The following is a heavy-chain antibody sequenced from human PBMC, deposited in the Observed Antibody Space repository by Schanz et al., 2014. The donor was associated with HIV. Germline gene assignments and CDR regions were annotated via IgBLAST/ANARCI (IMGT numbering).Heavy chain of an antibody. Sequence: QVQLQQWGAGLLKPSATLSLTCAVYGSSVTYFYWNWIRQPPGKGLEWIGYIYYSGSTSYNPSLKSRVTISVDTSKDQFSLKLSSVTAADTAVYYCAGRGVILNAVDVWGQGTMVTVSS. V-gene: IGHV4-34*11. CDR2: IYYSGST. J-gene: IGHJ3*01. CDR1: GSSVTYFY. D-gene: IGHD2-21*01. CDR3: AGRGVILNAVDV.